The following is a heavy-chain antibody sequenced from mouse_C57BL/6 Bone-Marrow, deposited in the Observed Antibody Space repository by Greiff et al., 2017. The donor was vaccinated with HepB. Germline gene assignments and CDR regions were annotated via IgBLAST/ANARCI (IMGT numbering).Heavy chain of an antibody. J-gene: IGHJ1*03. V-gene: IGHV1-64*01. CDR3: ARRDYGSSYWYFDG. CDR2: IHPNSGST. CDR1: GYTFTSYW. D-gene: IGHD1-1*01. Sequence: QVQLQQPGAELVKPGASVKLSCKASGYTFTSYWMHWVKQRPGQGLEWIGMIHPNSGSTNYNEKFKSKATLTVDKSSSTAYMQLSSLTSEDSAVYYCARRDYGSSYWYFDGWGTGTTVTVSS.